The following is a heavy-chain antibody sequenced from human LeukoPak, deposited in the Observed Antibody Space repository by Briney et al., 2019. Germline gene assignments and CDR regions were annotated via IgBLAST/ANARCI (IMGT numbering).Heavy chain of an antibody. Sequence: PGGSLRLSCAASGFTFSSYEMNWVRQAPGKGLEWVSYISSSGSSIYYADSVKGRFTISRDNAKKSLYLQMNSLRAEDTAVYYCARDGEDYDSSGYYYYFDYWGQGTQVTVSS. J-gene: IGHJ4*02. V-gene: IGHV3-48*03. CDR2: ISSSGSSI. D-gene: IGHD3-22*01. CDR3: ARDGEDYDSSGYYYYFDY. CDR1: GFTFSSYE.